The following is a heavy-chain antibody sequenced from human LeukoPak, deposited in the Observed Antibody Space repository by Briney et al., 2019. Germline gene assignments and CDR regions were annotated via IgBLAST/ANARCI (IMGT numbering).Heavy chain of an antibody. Sequence: GGSLRLSCAASGFTVSSNYMSWVRQAPGKGLEWVSVIYSGGSTYYADSVRGRFTISRDNSKNTLYLQKNSLRADDTAIYYCAKSMTLQWRGFFDLWGRGTHVTVSS. J-gene: IGHJ2*01. CDR2: IYSGGST. V-gene: IGHV3-53*01. CDR1: GFTVSSNY. CDR3: AKSMTLQWRGFFDL. D-gene: IGHD6-19*01.